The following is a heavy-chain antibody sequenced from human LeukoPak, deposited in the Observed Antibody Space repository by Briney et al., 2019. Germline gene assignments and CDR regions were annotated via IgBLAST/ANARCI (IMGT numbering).Heavy chain of an antibody. CDR2: ISRSGSTK. V-gene: IGHV3-11*04. J-gene: IGHJ6*03. CDR3: ARADYYSYYMDV. CDR1: GFTFSDYN. Sequence: GGSLRLSCAASGFTFSDYNMRWIRQAPGKGLEWVSSISRSGSTKYYADSVKGRFTVSRDNAKNSLFLQMNSLRAEDTAVYYCARADYYSYYMDVWGKGTTVTISS.